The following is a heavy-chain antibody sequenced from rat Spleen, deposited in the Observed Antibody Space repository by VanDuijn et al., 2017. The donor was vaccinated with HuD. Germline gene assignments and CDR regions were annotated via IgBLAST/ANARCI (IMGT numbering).Heavy chain of an antibody. CDR3: ARVGTRVSRFAY. Sequence: EVQLVESGGGLVQPGRSLKLSCAASGFTLSDYVMHWIRQAPTKGLEWVTSISPSGATTNYRDSVKGRFTISRDNARGTLYLQMDSLRSEVTATYYCARVGTRVSRFAYWGQGTLVTVSS. CDR1: GFTLSDYV. CDR2: ISPSGATT. V-gene: IGHV5-19*01. J-gene: IGHJ3*01. D-gene: IGHD1-4*01.